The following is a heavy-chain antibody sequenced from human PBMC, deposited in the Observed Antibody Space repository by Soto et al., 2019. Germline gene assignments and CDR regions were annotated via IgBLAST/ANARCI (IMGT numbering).Heavy chain of an antibody. CDR2: INHSGST. J-gene: IGHJ6*02. CDR1: GGSFSGYY. Sequence: SETLSLTCAVYGGSFSGYYWSWIRQPPGKGLEWIGEINHSGSTNYNPSLKSRVTISVDTSKNQFSLKLSSVTAADTAVYYCARDTGRVDTAMVTSPRDYGMDVWGQGTTVTVSS. CDR3: ARDTGRVDTAMVTSPRDYGMDV. V-gene: IGHV4-34*01. D-gene: IGHD5-18*01.